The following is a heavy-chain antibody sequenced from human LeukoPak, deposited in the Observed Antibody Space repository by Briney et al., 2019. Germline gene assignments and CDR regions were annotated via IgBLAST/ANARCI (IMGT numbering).Heavy chain of an antibody. Sequence: GGSRRLSCAASGFTFSNAWMIWGRQAPGKGLEWVGRIKSKTDGGTTDYAAPVKGRFTISRDDSTPTLYLQMNSLKPEDTAVYYCTIQYSWTWFDPWGQGTLVTVSS. J-gene: IGHJ5*02. V-gene: IGHV3-15*01. CDR1: GFTFSNAW. D-gene: IGHD1-20*01. CDR3: TIQYSWTWFDP. CDR2: IKSKTDGGTT.